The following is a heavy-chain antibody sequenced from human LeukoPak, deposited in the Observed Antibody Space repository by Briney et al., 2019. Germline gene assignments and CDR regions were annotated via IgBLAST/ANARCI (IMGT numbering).Heavy chain of an antibody. CDR3: ARKQWGLVDH. CDR1: GGSISSYY. D-gene: IGHD6-19*01. V-gene: IGHV4-59*01. Sequence: PSETLSLTCTVSGGSISSYYWSWIRQPPGKGLEWIGNIYDIGSTNYNPSLKSRVTISVDTSKSQFSLRLSSVTAADTAVYYCARKQWGLVDHWGQGTLVTVSS. J-gene: IGHJ5*02. CDR2: IYDIGST.